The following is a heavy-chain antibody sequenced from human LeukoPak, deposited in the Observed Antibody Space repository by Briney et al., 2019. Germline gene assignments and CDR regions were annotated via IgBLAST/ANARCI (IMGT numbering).Heavy chain of an antibody. J-gene: IGHJ4*02. CDR1: GFTFGSYW. V-gene: IGHV3-7*01. CDR2: IKRDGTEA. CDR3: TRSLDY. Sequence: GGSLRLSCAASGFTFGSYWMDWVRQSSDQGLEWVANIKRDGTEAYYLDSVKGRFTISRDNAKNALFLQMNSLRAEDTAVYYCTRSLDYWGQGTLVTVSS.